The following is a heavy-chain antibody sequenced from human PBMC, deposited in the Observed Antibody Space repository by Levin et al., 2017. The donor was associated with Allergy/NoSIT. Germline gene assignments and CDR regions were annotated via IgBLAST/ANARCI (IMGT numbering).Heavy chain of an antibody. V-gene: IGHV1-2*06. D-gene: IGHD5-12*01. Sequence: GESLKISCKASGYTFSGYNMHWVRQAPGHGLEYMGHIDCDSGGTSYAQKFQGRFTMTRDPSITTAYMELSSLTSDDTAVYFCSRGGYESGGYWGQGTLVTVSS. CDR3: SRGGYESGGY. J-gene: IGHJ4*02. CDR2: IDCDSGGT. CDR1: GYTFSGYN.